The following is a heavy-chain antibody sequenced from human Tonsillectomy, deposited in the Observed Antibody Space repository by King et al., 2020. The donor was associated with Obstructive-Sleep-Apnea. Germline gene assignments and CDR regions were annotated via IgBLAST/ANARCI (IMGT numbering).Heavy chain of an antibody. CDR2: ISYDGSSK. V-gene: IGHV3-30*03. CDR3: ATEGRGLGAPGVHFDY. CDR1: GFTFSSFG. J-gene: IGHJ4*02. D-gene: IGHD1-26*01. Sequence: VQLVESGGGVVQPGRSLRLSCAASGFTFSSFGMHWVRQAPGKGLEWVAVISYDGSSKNYADSVKGRFSISRDNSKNTLYLQMNSLRAEDTAVYYCATEGRGLGAPGVHFDYWGQGTLVTVSS.